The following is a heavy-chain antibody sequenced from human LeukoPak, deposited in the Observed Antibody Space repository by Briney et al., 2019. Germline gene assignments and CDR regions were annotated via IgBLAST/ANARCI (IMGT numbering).Heavy chain of an antibody. CDR3: AVSGSPLDAFDI. CDR1: GGSISSSSYY. CDR2: IYYSGST. D-gene: IGHD1-26*01. Sequence: SETLSLICTVSGGSISSSSYYWGWIRQPPGKGLEWIGSIYYSGSTYYNPSLKSRVTISVDTSKNQFSLKLSSVTAADTAVYYCAVSGSPLDAFDIWGQGSIVTVSS. J-gene: IGHJ3*02. V-gene: IGHV4-39*01.